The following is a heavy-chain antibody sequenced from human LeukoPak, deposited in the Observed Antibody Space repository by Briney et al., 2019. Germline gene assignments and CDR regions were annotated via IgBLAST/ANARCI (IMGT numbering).Heavy chain of an antibody. V-gene: IGHV3-33*01. CDR1: GFTFSSYG. CDR3: ASSHGIAAAGFDY. D-gene: IGHD6-13*01. Sequence: PGGSLRLSCAASGFTFSSYGMHWVRQAPGKGLEWVAVIWYDGSNKYYADSVKGRFTISRDNSKNTLCLQMNSLRAEDTAVCYCASSHGIAAAGFDYWGQGTLVTVSS. J-gene: IGHJ4*02. CDR2: IWYDGSNK.